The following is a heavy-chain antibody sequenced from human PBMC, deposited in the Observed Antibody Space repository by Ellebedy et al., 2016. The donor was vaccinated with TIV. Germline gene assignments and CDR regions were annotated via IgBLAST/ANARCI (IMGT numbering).Heavy chain of an antibody. Sequence: AASVKVSCKASGYTFTSYGISWVRQAPGQGLEWMGWISAYNGNTNYAQKLQGRVTMTTDTSTSTAYMELRSLSSDDTAVYYCATHRHCTTTSCWGNWFDPWGQGTLVTVSS. CDR2: ISAYNGNT. D-gene: IGHD2-2*01. CDR1: GYTFTSYG. J-gene: IGHJ5*02. CDR3: ATHRHCTTTSCWGNWFDP. V-gene: IGHV1-18*04.